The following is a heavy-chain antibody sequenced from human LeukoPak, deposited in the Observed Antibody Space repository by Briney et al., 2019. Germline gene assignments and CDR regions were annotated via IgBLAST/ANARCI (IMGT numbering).Heavy chain of an antibody. V-gene: IGHV1-2*06. CDR1: GYTFTGYY. D-gene: IGHD3-9*01. CDR3: ARGGYDILTGYAPHFDY. J-gene: IGHJ4*02. CDR2: INPNSGGT. Sequence: GASVKVSCKASGYTFTGYYMHWVRQAPGQGLEWMGRINPNSGGTNYAQKFQGRVTMTRDTSISTAYMELSRLRSDDTAVYYWARGGYDILTGYAPHFDYWGQGTLVTVSS.